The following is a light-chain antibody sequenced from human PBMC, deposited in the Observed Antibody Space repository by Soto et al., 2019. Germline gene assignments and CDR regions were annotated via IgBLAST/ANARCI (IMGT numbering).Light chain of an antibody. CDR2: GAS. J-gene: IGKJ3*01. CDR1: QSVSSSH. CDR3: QQYGSSPPYT. V-gene: IGKV3-20*01. Sequence: EIVLTQSPGTLSLSPGERATLSCRASQSVSSSHLAWYQQKPGQTPRLLIYGASISATGIPDRFSGSGSGTDFTLTIGRLEPEDFAVYYCQQYGSSPPYTFGPGTKVGIK.